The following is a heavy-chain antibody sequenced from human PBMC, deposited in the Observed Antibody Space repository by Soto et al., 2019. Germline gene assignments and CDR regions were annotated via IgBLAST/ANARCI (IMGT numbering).Heavy chain of an antibody. CDR2: IYYTGKT. V-gene: IGHV4-59*01. CDR1: GGSISGFD. CDR3: TRSSTGYAFDI. J-gene: IGHJ3*02. Sequence: SETLSLTCTVSGGSISGFDWTWIRQPPGRGLEWVGFIYYTGKTSYTPSLRGRVTISQDTSRNQFSLKLNSVTTADTAVYYCTRSSTGYAFDIWGQGTVVTVSS. D-gene: IGHD2-8*02.